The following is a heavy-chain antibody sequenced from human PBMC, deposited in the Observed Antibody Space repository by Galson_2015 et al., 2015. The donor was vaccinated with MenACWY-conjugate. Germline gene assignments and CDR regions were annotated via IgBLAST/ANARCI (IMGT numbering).Heavy chain of an antibody. D-gene: IGHD3-22*01. CDR3: ARRASGYDGSGYRDYYFDY. Sequence: QSGAEVKKPGESLKISCKGSGYSFTSYWIGWVRQMPGKGLEWMGIIYPGDSDTRYSPSFQGQVTISADKSISTAYLQWSSLKASDTAMYYCARRASGYDGSGYRDYYFDYWGQGTLVTVSS. V-gene: IGHV5-51*01. CDR1: GYSFTSYW. J-gene: IGHJ4*02. CDR2: IYPGDSDT.